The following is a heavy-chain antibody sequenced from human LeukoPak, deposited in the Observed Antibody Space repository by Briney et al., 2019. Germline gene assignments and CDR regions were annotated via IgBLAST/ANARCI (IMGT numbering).Heavy chain of an antibody. CDR3: ARGARITMIVKDNWFDP. CDR1: GGSFSGYY. V-gene: IGHV4-34*01. D-gene: IGHD3-22*01. J-gene: IGHJ5*02. Sequence: SETLSLTCAVYGGSFSGYYWSWVRQPPGKGLEWMGEINHSGSTNYNPSLKSRVTISVDTSKNQFSLKLSSVTAADTAVYYCARGARITMIVKDNWFDPWGQGTLVTVSS. CDR2: INHSGST.